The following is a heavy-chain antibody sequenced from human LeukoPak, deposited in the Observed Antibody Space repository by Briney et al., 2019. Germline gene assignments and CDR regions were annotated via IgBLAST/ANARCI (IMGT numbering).Heavy chain of an antibody. CDR1: GGTFSSYA. V-gene: IGHV1-69*13. CDR2: IIPIFGTA. Sequence: SVKVSCKASGGTFSSYAISWVRQAPGQGLEWMGGIIPIFGTANYAQKFQGRVTITADESTSTAYMELRSLRSDDTAVYYCARARGGIAVAGTEYYFDYWGQGTLVTVSS. CDR3: ARARGGIAVAGTEYYFDY. J-gene: IGHJ4*02. D-gene: IGHD6-19*01.